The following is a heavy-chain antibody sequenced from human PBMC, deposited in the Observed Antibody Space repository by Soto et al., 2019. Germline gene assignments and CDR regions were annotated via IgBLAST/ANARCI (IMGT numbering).Heavy chain of an antibody. CDR3: AAQGAIRGYYYGMDV. V-gene: IGHV1-58*01. Sequence: ASVKVSCKASGFTFTRSAVQWVRQARGQRLEWIGWLVVGSGNTNYEQRFQERVTITRDMSTSTAYMELSSLRSEDTAVYYCAAQGAIRGYYYGMDVWGQGTTVTVSS. D-gene: IGHD2-2*02. J-gene: IGHJ6*02. CDR1: GFTFTRSA. CDR2: LVVGSGNT.